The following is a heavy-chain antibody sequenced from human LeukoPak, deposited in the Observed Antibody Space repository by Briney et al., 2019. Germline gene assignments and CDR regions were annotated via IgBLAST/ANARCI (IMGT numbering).Heavy chain of an antibody. CDR3: ARGQSGNPLFTEYFRH. V-gene: IGHV1-8*01. CDR1: GYTFTSYD. Sequence: EASVKVSCKASGYTFTSYDINWVRQATGQGLEWMGWMNPNSGNTGYAQKFQGRVTMTRNTSISTAYMELSSLRSEDTAVYYCARGQSGNPLFTEYFRHWGQGTLVTVSS. J-gene: IGHJ1*01. CDR2: MNPNSGNT. D-gene: IGHD4-23*01.